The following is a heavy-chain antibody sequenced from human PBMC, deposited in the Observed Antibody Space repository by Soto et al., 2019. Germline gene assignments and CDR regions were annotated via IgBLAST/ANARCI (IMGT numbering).Heavy chain of an antibody. CDR1: RDTFTSYY. CDR3: ARGGTFAYDTSGYSVY. D-gene: IGHD3-22*01. J-gene: IGHJ4*02. V-gene: IGHV1-2*02. Sequence: ASVKLSCKAPRDTFTSYYINWVRQAPGQGLEWMGWINPKSGGTLYAQKFQGRVTMTRDTSISTAYMELSRLRSDDTAVYYCARGGTFAYDTSGYSVYWGQGTLVTVSS. CDR2: INPKSGGT.